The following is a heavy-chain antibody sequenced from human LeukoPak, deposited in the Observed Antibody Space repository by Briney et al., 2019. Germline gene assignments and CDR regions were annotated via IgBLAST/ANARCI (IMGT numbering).Heavy chain of an antibody. CDR1: GGSISSYY. CDR3: ARHQYGRGSGYETHYYYGMDV. D-gene: IGHD5-12*01. V-gene: IGHV4-59*08. Sequence: PSETLSLTCSVSGGSISSYYWSWIRQPPGKGLEWIGYIYYSGSTKYNPSLKSRVTISVDTSKNQFSPKLSSVTAADTAVYYCARHQYGRGSGYETHYYYGMDVWGQGTTVTVSS. J-gene: IGHJ6*02. CDR2: IYYSGST.